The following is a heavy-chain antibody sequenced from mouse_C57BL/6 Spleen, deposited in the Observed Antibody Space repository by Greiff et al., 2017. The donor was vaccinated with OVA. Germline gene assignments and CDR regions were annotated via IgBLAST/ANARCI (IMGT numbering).Heavy chain of an antibody. J-gene: IGHJ2*01. Sequence: VHVKQSGAELVKPGASVKLSCTASGFNIKDYYMHWVKQRTEQGLEWIGRIDPEDGETKYAPKFQGKATITADTSSNTAYLQLSSLTSEDTAVYYCAREEWPQTSFDYWGQGTTLTVSS. V-gene: IGHV14-2*01. CDR2: IDPEDGET. D-gene: IGHD1-3*01. CDR3: AREEWPQTSFDY. CDR1: GFNIKDYY.